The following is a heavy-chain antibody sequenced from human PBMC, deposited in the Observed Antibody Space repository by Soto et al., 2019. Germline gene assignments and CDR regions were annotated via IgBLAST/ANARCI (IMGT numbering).Heavy chain of an antibody. Sequence: ASVKVSCKASGYAFTSYDINWVRQATGQGLEWMGWMNPNSGNTGYAQKFQGRVTMTRNTSISTAYMELSSLRSEDTAVYYCARGDSYSYGLEDYWGQGTLVTVS. CDR2: MNPNSGNT. CDR1: GYAFTSYD. J-gene: IGHJ4*02. D-gene: IGHD5-18*01. CDR3: ARGDSYSYGLEDY. V-gene: IGHV1-8*01.